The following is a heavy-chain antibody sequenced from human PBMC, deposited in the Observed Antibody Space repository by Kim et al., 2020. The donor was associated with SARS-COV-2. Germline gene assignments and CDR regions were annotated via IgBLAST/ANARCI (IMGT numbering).Heavy chain of an antibody. CDR3: AKDYEASSSWSEYFQH. D-gene: IGHD6-13*01. CDR1: GFTFNSYA. Sequence: GGSLRLSCVASGFTFNSYAISWVRQAPGKGLEWVSAISGKSSYTYYADSVKGRFTISRDNSKSTVYLQMNSLRDEDTAVYYCAKDYEASSSWSEYFQHWGQGTLVTVSS. V-gene: IGHV3-23*01. CDR2: ISGKSSYT. J-gene: IGHJ1*01.